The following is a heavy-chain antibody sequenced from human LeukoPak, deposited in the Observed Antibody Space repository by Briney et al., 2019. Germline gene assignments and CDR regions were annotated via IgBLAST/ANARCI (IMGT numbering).Heavy chain of an antibody. CDR2: FDPEDGET. V-gene: IGHV1-24*01. CDR1: GYTLTELS. J-gene: IGHJ4*02. D-gene: IGHD6-19*01. CDR3: ATLGSGWYYFDY. Sequence: GASVKVSCKVSGYTLTELSMHWVRHPPGKGLEWMGGFDPEDGETIYAQKFQGRVTMTEDTSTDTAYMELSSVRSEDTAVYYCATLGSGWYYFDYWGQGTLVTVSS.